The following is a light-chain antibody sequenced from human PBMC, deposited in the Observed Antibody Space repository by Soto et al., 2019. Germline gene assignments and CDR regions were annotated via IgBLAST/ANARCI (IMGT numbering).Light chain of an antibody. CDR3: QQRSKWPRLT. V-gene: IGKV3-11*01. Sequence: EIVLTQSPATLSLSPGERATLSCRASQSVSSYLAWYQQKHGQAPRLLIYDASHRATGIPARFSGSGSGTDFTLTIRSLEPEDFAVYYCQQRSKWPRLTFGGGTKVEIK. CDR2: DAS. CDR1: QSVSSY. J-gene: IGKJ4*01.